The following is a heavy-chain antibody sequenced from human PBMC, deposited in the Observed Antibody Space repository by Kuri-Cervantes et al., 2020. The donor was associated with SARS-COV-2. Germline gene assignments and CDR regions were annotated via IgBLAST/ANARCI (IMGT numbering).Heavy chain of an antibody. CDR3: ARSPLTWYFDL. CDR1: GYSIINSYY. Sequence: SQTLSLTCAVSGYSIINSYYWGWIRQPPGKGLEWIGTIYYSGTTYYNPSLKSRLTISIDTSKNHFSLKVTSVTAADTAVYYCARSPLTWYFDLWARGALVTVSS. CDR2: IYYSGTT. J-gene: IGHJ2*01. V-gene: IGHV4-38-2*01.